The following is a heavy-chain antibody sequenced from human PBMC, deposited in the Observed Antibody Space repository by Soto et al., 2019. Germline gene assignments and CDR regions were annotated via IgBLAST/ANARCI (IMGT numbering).Heavy chain of an antibody. Sequence: EVQLLESGGGLVQPGGSLRLSCSASGFTFSSYAMSWVRQAPGKGLEWVSALSGSGGSTYYADSVRGRFTISRDNSKNTLYLQMNSLRAEDTAVYYCAKDTYWARTAFDIWGQGTMVTVSS. CDR1: GFTFSSYA. CDR3: AKDTYWARTAFDI. J-gene: IGHJ3*02. V-gene: IGHV3-23*01. CDR2: LSGSGGST. D-gene: IGHD6-6*01.